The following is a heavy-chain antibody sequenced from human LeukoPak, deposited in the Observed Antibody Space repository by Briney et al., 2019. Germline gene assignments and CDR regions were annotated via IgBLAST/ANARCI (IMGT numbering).Heavy chain of an antibody. CDR3: ARKGGYNPPGDFDY. V-gene: IGHV3-21*01. Sequence: GGSLRLSCAASGFTFSSYSMNWVRQAPGKGLEWVSSISSSSSYIYYADSVKGRFTISRDNAKNSLYLQMNSLRAEDTAVYYCARKGGYNPPGDFDYWGQGTLVTVSS. D-gene: IGHD5-24*01. CDR2: ISSSSSYI. CDR1: GFTFSSYS. J-gene: IGHJ4*02.